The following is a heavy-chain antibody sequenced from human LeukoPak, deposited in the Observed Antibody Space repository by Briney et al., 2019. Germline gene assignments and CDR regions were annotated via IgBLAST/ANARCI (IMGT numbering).Heavy chain of an antibody. D-gene: IGHD2-2*01. CDR2: IYYSGST. Sequence: SQTLSLTCTVSGGSISSGDYYLSWIRQPPGKGLEWIGYIYYSGSTYYNPSLKSRVTISVDTSKNQFSLKPSSVTAADTAVYYCAREGGFYCSSTNCYGLDYWGQGTLVTVSS. V-gene: IGHV4-30-4*08. J-gene: IGHJ4*02. CDR1: GGSISSGDYY. CDR3: AREGGFYCSSTNCYGLDY.